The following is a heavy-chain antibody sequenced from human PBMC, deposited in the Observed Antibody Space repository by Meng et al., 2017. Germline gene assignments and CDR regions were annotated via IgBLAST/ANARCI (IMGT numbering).Heavy chain of an antibody. CDR3: ARVYRYDSSGYYREYFDY. D-gene: IGHD3-22*01. V-gene: IGHV1-8*03. CDR1: GYTFTSYD. CDR2: MNPNSGNT. Sequence: ASVKVSCKASGYTFTSYDINWVRQATGQGLERMGWMNPNSGNTGYAQKFQGRVTITRNTSISTAYMELSSLRSEDTAVYYCARVYRYDSSGYYREYFDYWGQGTLVTVSS. J-gene: IGHJ4*02.